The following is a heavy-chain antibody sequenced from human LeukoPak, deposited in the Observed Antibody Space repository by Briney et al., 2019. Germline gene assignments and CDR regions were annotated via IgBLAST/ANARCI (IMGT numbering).Heavy chain of an antibody. CDR1: GYSFTSYW. CDR2: IYPGDSDT. J-gene: IGHJ3*02. Sequence: GESLKISCKGSGYSFTSYWIGWVRQMPGKGLEWMGIIYPGDSDTRYSPSFQGQVTISADKSISAAYLQWSSLKASDTAMYYCARQLAAAGDDAFDIWDQGTMVTVSS. V-gene: IGHV5-51*01. CDR3: ARQLAAAGDDAFDI. D-gene: IGHD6-13*01.